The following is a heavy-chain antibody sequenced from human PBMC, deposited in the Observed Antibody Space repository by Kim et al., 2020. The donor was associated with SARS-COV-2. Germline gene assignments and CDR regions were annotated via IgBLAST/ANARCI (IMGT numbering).Heavy chain of an antibody. J-gene: IGHJ3*02. V-gene: IGHV3-30*18. CDR3: AKESDAFDI. CDR2: TSYDEKSK. CDR1: GFNFSSHV. Sequence: GGSLRLSCAASGFNFSSHVMHWVRQSPGKGLEWVAVTSYDEKSKYYADSVKGRFTISRDNSKNVLYLQMNSVRGEDTAVYYCAKESDAFDIWGQGTMVTV.